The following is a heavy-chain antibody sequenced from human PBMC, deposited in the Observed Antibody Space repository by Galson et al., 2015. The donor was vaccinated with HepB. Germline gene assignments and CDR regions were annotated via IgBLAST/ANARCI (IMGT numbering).Heavy chain of an antibody. CDR2: TYYRSKWYN. Sequence: CAISGDSVSNNYAAWNWIRQSPSRGLEWLGGTYYRSKWYNDYANSVKSRVTINSDTSKNQFSLHLKSVTPDDTAVYYCAREIHKYFYDSSGYDYWGQGSLVTVSS. D-gene: IGHD3-22*01. CDR1: GDSVSNNYAA. V-gene: IGHV6-1*01. J-gene: IGHJ4*02. CDR3: AREIHKYFYDSSGYDY.